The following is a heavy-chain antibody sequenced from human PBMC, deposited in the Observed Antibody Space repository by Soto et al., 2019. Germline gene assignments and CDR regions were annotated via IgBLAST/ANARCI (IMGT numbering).Heavy chain of an antibody. CDR2: ISAYNGNT. V-gene: IGHV1-18*01. Sequence: QVQLVQSGAEVKKPGASVKVSCKASGYTFTSYGISWVRQAPGQGLEWMGWISAYNGNTNYAQKLQGRVTMTTDTSTSTAYMELRSLRSDDTAVYYCARDLTWTALNSVPLYYYYGMDVWGQGTTVTVSS. D-gene: IGHD1-20*01. CDR3: ARDLTWTALNSVPLYYYYGMDV. CDR1: GYTFTSYG. J-gene: IGHJ6*02.